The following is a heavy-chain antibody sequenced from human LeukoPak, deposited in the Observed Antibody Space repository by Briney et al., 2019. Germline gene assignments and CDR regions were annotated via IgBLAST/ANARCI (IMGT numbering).Heavy chain of an antibody. Sequence: ASVKVPCKASGYTFTNFDIMWVRQATGQGLEWMGWVNTNSGGTGYAQKFQGRVSMTRDTSIGTAYMELSSLRSEDTAIYYCARGRGGTIIRGYLDSWGQGTLVSASS. D-gene: IGHD3-10*01. CDR3: ARGRGGTIIRGYLDS. CDR2: VNTNSGGT. CDR1: GYTFTNFD. V-gene: IGHV1-8*01. J-gene: IGHJ4*02.